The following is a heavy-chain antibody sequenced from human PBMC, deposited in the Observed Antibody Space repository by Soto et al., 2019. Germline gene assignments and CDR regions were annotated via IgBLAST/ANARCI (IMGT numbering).Heavy chain of an antibody. CDR1: GFSLTTSGVG. D-gene: IGHD3-22*01. Sequence: QITLKESGPTLVKPTQTLTLTCTFSGFSLTTSGVGVGWNRQPPGKALEWLALTYWDDDERYNASLKSRLTITKDTSKNQVVLTMTNMDPVDTATYYCVHYYHDSNGYYYFTDYWGQGTLVTVSS. J-gene: IGHJ4*02. CDR2: TYWDDDE. V-gene: IGHV2-5*02. CDR3: VHYYHDSNGYYYFTDY.